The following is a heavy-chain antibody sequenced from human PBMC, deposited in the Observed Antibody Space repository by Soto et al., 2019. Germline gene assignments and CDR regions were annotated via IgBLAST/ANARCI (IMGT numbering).Heavy chain of an antibody. D-gene: IGHD3-10*01. CDR3: ARAPYADLIRGVIITGWFDP. Sequence: ASETLSLTCTVSGGSISSYYWSWIRQPAGKGLEWIGRIYTSGSTNYNPSLKSRVTMSVDTSKNQFSLKLSSVTAADTAVYYCARAPYADLIRGVIITGWFDPWGQGTLVTVSS. CDR2: IYTSGST. J-gene: IGHJ5*02. CDR1: GGSISSYY. V-gene: IGHV4-4*07.